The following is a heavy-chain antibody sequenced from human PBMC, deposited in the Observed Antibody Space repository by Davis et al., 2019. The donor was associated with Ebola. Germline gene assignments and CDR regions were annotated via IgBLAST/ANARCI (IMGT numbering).Heavy chain of an antibody. CDR3: AGGGVVQGVIRTALDY. V-gene: IGHV1-2*02. CDR2: INPNSGGT. D-gene: IGHD3-10*01. Sequence: ASVKVSCKASGYTFTGYYMHWVRQAPGQGLEWMGWINPNSGGTNSAQKSQGRVTMTRDTSTSTVYMELSSLRSEDTAVYYCAGGGVVQGVIRTALDYWGQGTLVTVSS. CDR1: GYTFTGYY. J-gene: IGHJ4*02.